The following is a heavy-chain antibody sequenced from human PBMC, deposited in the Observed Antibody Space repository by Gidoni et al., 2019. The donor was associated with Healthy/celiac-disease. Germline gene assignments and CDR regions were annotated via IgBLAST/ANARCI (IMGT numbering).Heavy chain of an antibody. CDR1: GLTSSNAW. J-gene: IGHJ4*02. D-gene: IGHD2-2*01. V-gene: IGHV3-15*01. Sequence: EVQLVESGGGLVKPGGSLRLSCAASGLTSSNAWMSWVRQAPGKGLEWVGRIKSKTDGGTTDYAAPVKGRFTISRDDSKNTLYLQMNSLKTEDTAVYYCTTDLVVTWFDYWGQGTLVTVSS. CDR3: TTDLVVTWFDY. CDR2: IKSKTDGGTT.